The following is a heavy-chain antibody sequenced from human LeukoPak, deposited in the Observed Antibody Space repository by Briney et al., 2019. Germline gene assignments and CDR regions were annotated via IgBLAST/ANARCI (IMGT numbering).Heavy chain of an antibody. CDR2: INPSGGST. CDR1: GYTFTGYY. D-gene: IGHD5-18*01. Sequence: ASVKISCKASGYTFTGYYMHWVRQAPGQGLEWMGIINPSGGSTSYAQKFQGRVTMTRDTSTSTVYMELSSLRSEDTAVYYCARLTSRYSYGTYYFDYWGQGTLVTVSS. V-gene: IGHV1-46*01. CDR3: ARLTSRYSYGTYYFDY. J-gene: IGHJ4*02.